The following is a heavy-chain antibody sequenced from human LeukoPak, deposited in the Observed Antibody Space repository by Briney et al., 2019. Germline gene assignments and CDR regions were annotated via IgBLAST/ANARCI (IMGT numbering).Heavy chain of an antibody. CDR1: GGSFRGYY. V-gene: IGHV4-34*01. Sequence: LETLSLTCAVYGGSFRGYYWSWIRQPPGKGLEWIGEINHSGSTNYNPSLKSRVTISVDTSKNQFSLKLSSVTAADTAVYYCARRTLQLRDFDLWGRGTLVTVSS. CDR2: INHSGST. CDR3: ARRTLQLRDFDL. D-gene: IGHD4-11*01. J-gene: IGHJ2*01.